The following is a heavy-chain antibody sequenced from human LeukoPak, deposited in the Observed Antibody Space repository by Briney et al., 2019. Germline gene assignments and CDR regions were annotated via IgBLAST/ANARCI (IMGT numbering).Heavy chain of an antibody. CDR1: GFTFDDYG. V-gene: IGHV3-20*04. CDR3: ASLAAAGTRNSYYYYYMDV. D-gene: IGHD6-13*01. J-gene: IGHJ6*03. Sequence: GGSLRLSCAASGFTFDDYGMSWVRQAPGKGLEWVSGINWNGGSTGYADSVKGRFTISRDNAKNSLYLQMNSLRAEDTALYYCASLAAAGTRNSYYYYYMDVWGKGTTVTVSS. CDR2: INWNGGST.